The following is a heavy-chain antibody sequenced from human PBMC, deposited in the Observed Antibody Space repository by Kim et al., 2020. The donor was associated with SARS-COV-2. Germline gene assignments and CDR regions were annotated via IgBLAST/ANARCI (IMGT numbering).Heavy chain of an antibody. CDR3: VKVDEEFDN. Sequence: SETLSLTCTVSGGSIISSTHYWGWVRQAPGKGLEWIGSVSHDGKTWYDPSLKSRVTLSIDRSNNQFFLRLTSVTAADTAVYFCVKVDEEFDNWGQGTLVTVYS. V-gene: IGHV4-39*07. CDR2: VSHDGKT. J-gene: IGHJ4*02. CDR1: GGSIISSTHY.